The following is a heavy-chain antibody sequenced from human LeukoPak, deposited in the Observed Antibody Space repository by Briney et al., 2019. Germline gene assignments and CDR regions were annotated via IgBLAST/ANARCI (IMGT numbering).Heavy chain of an antibody. CDR2: IYYSGST. J-gene: IGHJ4*02. CDR1: GGSISSSSYY. Sequence: SETLSLTCTVSGGSISSSSYYWGWIRQPPGKGLEWIGSIYYSGSTYYNPSLKSRVTISVDTSKNQYSLNLSSVTAADTAVYYCARPHKYYYDSSGYYYWAYWGQGTLGTVSS. V-gene: IGHV4-39*01. CDR3: ARPHKYYYDSSGYYYWAY. D-gene: IGHD3-22*01.